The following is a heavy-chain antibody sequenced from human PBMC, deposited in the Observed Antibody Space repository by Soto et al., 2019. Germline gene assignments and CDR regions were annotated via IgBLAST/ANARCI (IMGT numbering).Heavy chain of an antibody. J-gene: IGHJ6*02. CDR2: ISAYNGHT. CDR1: GYSFTTYG. CDR3: SREGPATYYYYCLAV. Sequence: QVQLVQSGGEVKKPGASVKVSFKTSGYSFTTYGISWVRQAPGQGLEWMGWISAYNGHTNNPQKLQDRVTMTTDTATSKAYLELRSMSSDDTAVYYCSREGPATYYYYCLAVWGQGSTVTVSS. V-gene: IGHV1-18*01.